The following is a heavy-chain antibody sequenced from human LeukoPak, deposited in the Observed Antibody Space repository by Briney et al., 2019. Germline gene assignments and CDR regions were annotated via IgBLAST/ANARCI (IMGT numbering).Heavy chain of an antibody. J-gene: IGHJ6*03. Sequence: PGGSLRLSCAVSGFTLSSYGMHWVRQAPGRGLEWMTFIRYDGNSKYYAGSVKGRFTISRDNSKNTLYLQMNRLRAEDTAVYYCVKNDYCDYYYYMDVWGTGTTVTVS. CDR1: GFTLSSYG. CDR2: IRYDGNSK. D-gene: IGHD4-17*01. V-gene: IGHV3-30*02. CDR3: VKNDYCDYYYYMDV.